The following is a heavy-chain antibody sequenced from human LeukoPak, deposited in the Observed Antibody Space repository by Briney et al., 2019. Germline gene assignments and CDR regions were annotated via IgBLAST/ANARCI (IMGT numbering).Heavy chain of an antibody. V-gene: IGHV4-30-4*01. CDR2: IYYSGST. CDR3: ARESFQRTWSDP. CDR1: GGSISSGDYY. J-gene: IGHJ5*02. Sequence: SETLSLTCTVSGGSISSGDYYWSWIRQPPGKGLEWIGYIYYSGSTYYNPSLKSRVTISVDTSKNQFSLKLSSVTAADTAVYYCARESFQRTWSDPWGQGTLVTVSS.